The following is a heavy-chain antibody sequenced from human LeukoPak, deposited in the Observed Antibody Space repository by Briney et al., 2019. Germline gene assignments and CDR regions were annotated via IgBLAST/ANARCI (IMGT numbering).Heavy chain of an antibody. V-gene: IGHV3-30*02. J-gene: IGHJ4*02. CDR3: AKDGIGYSSSWYYFDY. CDR2: IRYDGSNK. D-gene: IGHD6-13*01. Sequence: GGSLRLSCAASGFTFSSYGMHWVRQAPGKGLEWGAFIRYDGSNKYYADSVKGRFTISRDNSKNTLYLQMNSLRAEDTAVYYCAKDGIGYSSSWYYFDYWGQGNLVTVSS. CDR1: GFTFSSYG.